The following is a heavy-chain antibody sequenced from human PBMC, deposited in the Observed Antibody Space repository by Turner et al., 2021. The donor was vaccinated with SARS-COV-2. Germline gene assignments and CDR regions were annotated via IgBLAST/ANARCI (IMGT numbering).Heavy chain of an antibody. CDR2: ISYYGSNK. CDR3: ARAAGGNYYYGMDV. V-gene: IGHV3-30-3*01. CDR1: GSTFSTYA. D-gene: IGHD3-16*01. J-gene: IGHJ6*02. Sequence: QVQLVESGGGGVQPGRSLRLSCAASGSTFSTYAMHWVRQAPGKGLEWVALISYYGSNKYYAHSVKSRFPISRDNSKNTLYLQMNSLRAEDTAVYYCARAAGGNYYYGMDVWGQGTTVTVSS.